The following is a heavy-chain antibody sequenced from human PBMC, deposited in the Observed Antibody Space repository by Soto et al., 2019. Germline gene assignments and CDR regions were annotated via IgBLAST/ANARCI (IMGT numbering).Heavy chain of an antibody. V-gene: IGHV1-69*13. D-gene: IGHD2-2*01. J-gene: IGHJ4*02. Sequence: SVKVSCKASGGTFSSYAISWVRQAPGQGLEWMGGIIPIFGTANYAQKFQGRVTITADESTSTAYMELSSLRSEDTAVYYCARGSVPAAMPSLFDECGQGNLVTGSS. CDR2: IIPIFGTA. CDR1: GGTFSSYA. CDR3: ARGSVPAAMPSLFDE.